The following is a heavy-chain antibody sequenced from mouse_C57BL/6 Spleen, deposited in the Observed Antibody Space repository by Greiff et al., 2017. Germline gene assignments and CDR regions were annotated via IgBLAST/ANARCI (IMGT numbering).Heavy chain of an antibody. Sequence: EVNVVESGGGLVQPGGSLKLSCAASGFTFSDYGMAWVRQAPRKGPEWVAFISNLAYSIYYADTVTGRFTISRENAKNTLYLEMSSLRSEDTAMYYCARGGLLRGYYAMDYWGQGTSVTVSS. J-gene: IGHJ4*01. CDR2: ISNLAYSI. V-gene: IGHV5-15*01. D-gene: IGHD1-1*01. CDR3: ARGGLLRGYYAMDY. CDR1: GFTFSDYG.